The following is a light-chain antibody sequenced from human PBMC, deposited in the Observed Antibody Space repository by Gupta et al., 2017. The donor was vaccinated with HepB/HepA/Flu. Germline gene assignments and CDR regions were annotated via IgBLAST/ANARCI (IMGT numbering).Light chain of an antibody. Sequence: QSALTQPASVSGSPGQSITISCPGSSSDVGGYNAVSWYQQYPGKAPKLLIYDVNNRPSGIFCRFSGSKSGDAASLTISGLQPEDEAVYYCSSFARGYTFVLFGGGTKLTVL. CDR3: SSFARGYTFVL. J-gene: IGLJ3*02. V-gene: IGLV2-14*01. CDR2: DVN. CDR1: SSDVGGYNA.